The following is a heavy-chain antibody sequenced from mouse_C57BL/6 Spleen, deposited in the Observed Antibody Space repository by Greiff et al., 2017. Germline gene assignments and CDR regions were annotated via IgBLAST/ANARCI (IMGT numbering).Heavy chain of an antibody. CDR2: FYPGSGSI. CDR3: ARHGVSYYSIQYYFDY. V-gene: IGHV1-62-2*01. D-gene: IGHD2-5*01. CDR1: GYTFTEYT. J-gene: IGHJ2*01. Sequence: QVQLKESGAELVKPGASVKLSCKASGYTFTEYTIHWVKQRSGQGLEWIGWFYPGSGSIKYNEKFKDKATLTADKSSSTVYMELSRLTSEDSAVYFCARHGVSYYSIQYYFDYWGQGTTLTVSS.